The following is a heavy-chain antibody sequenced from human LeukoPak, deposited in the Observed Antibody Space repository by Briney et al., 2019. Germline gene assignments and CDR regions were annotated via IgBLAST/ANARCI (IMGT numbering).Heavy chain of an antibody. CDR2: IYTSGST. Sequence: SETLSLTCTVSGDSISSGSYYWRWIRPPGGKGLECIGRIYTSGSTNYNPSLKSRVTISVDTSKNQFSLKLSSVSAADTAVYYCARTPRSYYYYMDVWGKGTTVTVAS. CDR1: GDSISSGSYY. V-gene: IGHV4-61*02. J-gene: IGHJ6*03. CDR3: ARTPRSYYYYMDV.